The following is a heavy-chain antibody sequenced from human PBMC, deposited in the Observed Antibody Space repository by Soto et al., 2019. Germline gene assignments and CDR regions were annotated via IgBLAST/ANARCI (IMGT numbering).Heavy chain of an antibody. CDR3: ARAGGLDTAMVRPRASWWD. D-gene: IGHD5-18*01. J-gene: IGHJ4*02. CDR2: IYHSGST. V-gene: IGHV4-4*02. Sequence: SETLSLTCAVSSGSISSSNWWSWVRQPPGKGLEWIGEIYHSGSTNYNPSLKSRVTISVDKSKNQFSLKLSSVTAADTAVYYCARAGGLDTAMVRPRASWWDWGQGTLVTVSS. CDR1: SGSISSSNW.